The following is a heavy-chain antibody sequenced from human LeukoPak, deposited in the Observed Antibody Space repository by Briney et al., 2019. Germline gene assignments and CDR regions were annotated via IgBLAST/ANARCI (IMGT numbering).Heavy chain of an antibody. Sequence: SVKVSCKASGGTFSSYAISWVRQAPGQGLEWMGRIIPIFGTANYAQKFQGRVTITTDESTSTAYMELSSLRSEDTAVYYCARDRAYSSRPYYSDYWGQGTLVTVSS. CDR3: ARDRAYSSRPYYSDY. CDR1: GGTFSSYA. J-gene: IGHJ4*02. CDR2: IIPIFGTA. V-gene: IGHV1-69*05. D-gene: IGHD6-13*01.